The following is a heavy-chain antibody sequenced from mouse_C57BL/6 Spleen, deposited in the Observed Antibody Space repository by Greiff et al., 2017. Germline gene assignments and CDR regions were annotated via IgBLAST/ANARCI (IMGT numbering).Heavy chain of an antibody. CDR1: GYTFTDYY. V-gene: IGHV1-26*01. J-gene: IGHJ2*01. CDR2: INPNNGGT. D-gene: IGHD1-3*01. Sequence: VQLQQSGPELVKPGASVKISCKASGYTFTDYYMNWVKQSHGKSLEWIGDINPNNGGTSYNQKFKGKATLTVDKSSSTAYMELRSLTSEDSAVYYCASEWYVDGGGQGTTLT. CDR3: ASEWYVDG.